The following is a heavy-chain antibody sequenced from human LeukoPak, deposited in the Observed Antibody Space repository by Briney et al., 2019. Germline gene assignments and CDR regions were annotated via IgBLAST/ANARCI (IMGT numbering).Heavy chain of an antibody. J-gene: IGHJ4*02. CDR3: ASRPFLYGFRTYFDN. Sequence: TSDTLSLTCAVYGGSFSAFHWKWIRRSPAKGLEWLGEMKQSGTPRYNPSLQRRVTISVDKSKNQFSLNVRSVTAADTAVYYCASRPFLYGFRTYFDNWAQGPLVTVS. CDR1: GGSFSAFH. D-gene: IGHD3-10*01. CDR2: MKQSGTP. V-gene: IGHV4-34*01.